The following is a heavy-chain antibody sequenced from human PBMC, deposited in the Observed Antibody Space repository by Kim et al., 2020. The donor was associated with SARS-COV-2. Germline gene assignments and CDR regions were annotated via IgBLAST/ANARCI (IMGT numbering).Heavy chain of an antibody. Sequence: GGSLRLSCAASGFTFSSYGMHWVRQAPGKGLEWVAVISYDGSNKYYADSVKGRFTISRDNSKNTLYLQMNSLRAEDTAVYYCAKTPVGEYYFDYWGQGTLVTVSS. D-gene: IGHD3-10*01. V-gene: IGHV3-30*18. CDR2: ISYDGSNK. CDR1: GFTFSSYG. J-gene: IGHJ4*02. CDR3: AKTPVGEYYFDY.